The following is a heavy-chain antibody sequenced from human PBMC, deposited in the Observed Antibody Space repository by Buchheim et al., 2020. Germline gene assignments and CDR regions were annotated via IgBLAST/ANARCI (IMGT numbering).Heavy chain of an antibody. D-gene: IGHD1-26*01. CDR1: GFTFSSYS. CDR3: ASDDIVGALGAFDY. J-gene: IGHJ4*02. V-gene: IGHV3-48*01. Sequence: EVQLVESGGGSAQPGGSLRLSCIASGFTFSSYSMNWVRQAPGKGLEWVSYINNSESIYYADSVKGRFAIPRDNAKNSLYLQMSSLRAEDTAVYYCASDDIVGALGAFDYWGQGIL. CDR2: INNSESI.